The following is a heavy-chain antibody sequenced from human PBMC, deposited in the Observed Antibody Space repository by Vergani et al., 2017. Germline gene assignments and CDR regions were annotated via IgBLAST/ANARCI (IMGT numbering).Heavy chain of an antibody. CDR2: IYYSGST. V-gene: IGHV4-61*10. CDR3: ASIAAAGTYAFDI. Sequence: QVQLQESGPGLVKPSETLSLTCTVSGGSVSSGSYYWSWIRQPAGKGLEWIGYIYYSGSTNYNPSLKSRVTISVDTSKNQFSLKLSSVTAADTAVYYCASIAAAGTYAFDIWGQGTMVTVSS. CDR1: GGSVSSGSYY. D-gene: IGHD6-13*01. J-gene: IGHJ3*02.